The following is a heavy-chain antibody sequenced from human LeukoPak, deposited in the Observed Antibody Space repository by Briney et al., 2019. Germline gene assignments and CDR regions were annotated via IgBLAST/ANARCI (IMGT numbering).Heavy chain of an antibody. V-gene: IGHV1-69*02. CDR1: GGTFSSYT. Sequence: GASVKVSCKASGGTFSSYTISWVRQAPGQGLEWMGRIIPILGIANYAQKFQGRVTITADKSTSTAYMELSSLRSEDTAVYYCASGWTYSNYRRFYYWGKGTLVTVSS. CDR3: ASGWTYSNYRRFYY. D-gene: IGHD4-11*01. CDR2: IIPILGIA. J-gene: IGHJ4*02.